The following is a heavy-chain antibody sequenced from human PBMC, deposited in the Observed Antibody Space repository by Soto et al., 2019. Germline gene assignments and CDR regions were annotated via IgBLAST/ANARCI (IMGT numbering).Heavy chain of an antibody. Sequence: GXSLRLSCAASGFTFSSYTMNWVRQAPGDGLEWVSSISGGRSYIYYAVSVKGRFTISRDNAKNSLYLQMNSLRAEDTAVFYCARARGLRYFDWLPDYFDYWGQGTLVTVSS. CDR3: ARARGLRYFDWLPDYFDY. D-gene: IGHD3-9*01. CDR1: GFTFSSYT. V-gene: IGHV3-21*01. J-gene: IGHJ4*02. CDR2: ISGGRSYI.